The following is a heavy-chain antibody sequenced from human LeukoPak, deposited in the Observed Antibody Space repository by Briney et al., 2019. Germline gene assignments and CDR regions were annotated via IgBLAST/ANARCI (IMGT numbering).Heavy chain of an antibody. CDR1: GFTFSSYA. CDR3: AKTQYENYYDSSGYAFDI. CDR2: ISGSGGST. Sequence: GGSLRLSCAASGFTFSSYAMSWVRQAPGKGLEWVSAISGSGGSTYYADSVKGRFTISRDSSKNTLYLQMNSLRAEDTAVYYCAKTQYENYYDSSGYAFDIWGQGTMVTVSS. V-gene: IGHV3-23*01. J-gene: IGHJ3*02. D-gene: IGHD3-22*01.